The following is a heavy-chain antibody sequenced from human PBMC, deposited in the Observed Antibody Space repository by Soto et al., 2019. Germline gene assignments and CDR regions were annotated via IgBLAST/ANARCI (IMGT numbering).Heavy chain of an antibody. J-gene: IGHJ6*02. Sequence: GGSLRLSCAASGFTFSNAWMNWVRQAPGKGLEWVGRIKSKTDGGTTDYAEPVKGRFTISRDDSKNTLYLQMNSLKTEDTAVYYCTTDPGPTLYYDILTGYYNSVYYGMDVWGQGTTVTVSS. D-gene: IGHD3-9*01. V-gene: IGHV3-15*07. CDR1: GFTFSNAW. CDR3: TTDPGPTLYYDILTGYYNSVYYGMDV. CDR2: IKSKTDGGTT.